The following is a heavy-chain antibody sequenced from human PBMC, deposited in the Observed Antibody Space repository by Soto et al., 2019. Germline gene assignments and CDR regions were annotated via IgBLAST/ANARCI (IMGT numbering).Heavy chain of an antibody. Sequence: QLQLQESGSGLVKPSQTLSLTCAVSGGSISSGGYSWSWIRQPPGKGLEWIGYIYHSGSTYYNPALKSRVTISVDRAKNQFSLKLSSVTAADTAVYYCARAGGLGAVAVDYWGQGTLVTVSS. D-gene: IGHD6-19*01. J-gene: IGHJ4*02. CDR2: IYHSGST. CDR1: GGSISSGGYS. V-gene: IGHV4-30-2*01. CDR3: ARAGGLGAVAVDY.